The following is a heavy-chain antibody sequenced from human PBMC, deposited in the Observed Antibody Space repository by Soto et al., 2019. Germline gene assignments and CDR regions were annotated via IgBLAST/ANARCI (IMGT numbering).Heavy chain of an antibody. V-gene: IGHV4-31*03. CDR3: VTESRSSGWFH. CDR2: IFYTGST. Sequence: SETMSLTCTVSGGSISGGAYYWSWIRQHPGKGLEWIGYIFYTGSTFYNPSLKSRVAISVDTSKNQFSLKLNSVTAADTAVYYCVTESRSSGWFHWGQGTMVTVSS. J-gene: IGHJ3*01. D-gene: IGHD6-19*01. CDR1: GGSISGGAYY.